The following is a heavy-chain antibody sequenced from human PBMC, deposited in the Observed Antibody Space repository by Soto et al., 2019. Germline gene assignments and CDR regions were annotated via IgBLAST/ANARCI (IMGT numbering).Heavy chain of an antibody. J-gene: IGHJ4*02. CDR1: VFTFSSYG. CDR2: ISYDESNK. Sequence: GGSLRLSCAASVFTFSSYGMHWVRQAPGKGLEWVAVISYDESNKYYADSVKGRFTISRDNSKNTLYLQMNSLRAEDTAVYYCAKIYYYDSSGYPPYFDYWGQGTLVTVSS. CDR3: AKIYYYDSSGYPPYFDY. D-gene: IGHD3-22*01. V-gene: IGHV3-30*18.